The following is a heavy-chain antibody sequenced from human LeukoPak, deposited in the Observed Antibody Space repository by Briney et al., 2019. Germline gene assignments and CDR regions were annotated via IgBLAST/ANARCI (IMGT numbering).Heavy chain of an antibody. Sequence: SETLSLTCTVSGYSISSGYYWGWIRQPPGKGLEWIGSIYHSGSTYYNPSLKSRVTISVDTSKNQFSLKLSSVTAADTAVYYCARGITMIVVVITTKSGEFGPWGQGTLVTVSS. CDR2: IYHSGST. V-gene: IGHV4-38-2*02. J-gene: IGHJ5*02. D-gene: IGHD3-22*01. CDR3: ARGITMIVVVITTKSGEFGP. CDR1: GYSISSGYY.